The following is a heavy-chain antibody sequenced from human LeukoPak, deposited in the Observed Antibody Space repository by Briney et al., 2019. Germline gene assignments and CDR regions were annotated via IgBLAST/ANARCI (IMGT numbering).Heavy chain of an antibody. CDR2: IYYSGST. CDR1: GGSISSYY. V-gene: IGHV4-59*01. J-gene: IGHJ6*03. CDR3: ARANPKLDSRDYYYYYMDV. D-gene: IGHD1-1*01. Sequence: PSETLSLTCTVSGGSISSYYWSWIRQPPGKGLEWIGYIYYSGSTNYNPSLKSRVTISVDTSKNQFSLKLSSVTAADTAVYYCARANPKLDSRDYYYYYMDVWGKGTTVTVSS.